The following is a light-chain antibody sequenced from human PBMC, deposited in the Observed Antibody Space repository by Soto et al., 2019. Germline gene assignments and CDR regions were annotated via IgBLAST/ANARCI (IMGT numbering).Light chain of an antibody. CDR2: RAS. Sequence: IVMTQSPATLSVSPGERATLSCRASQSVSSTLAWYQLKPGQAPRLLIYRASTRATGIPARFSGSGSGTEFTLTISSLQSEDFAVYYCQQYNNWPGTFGQGTKVEI. V-gene: IGKV3-15*01. J-gene: IGKJ1*01. CDR3: QQYNNWPGT. CDR1: QSVSST.